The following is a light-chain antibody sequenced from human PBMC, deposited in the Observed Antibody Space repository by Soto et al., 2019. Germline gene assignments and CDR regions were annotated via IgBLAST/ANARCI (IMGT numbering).Light chain of an antibody. V-gene: IGLV2-8*01. J-gene: IGLJ3*02. CDR1: SSDVGGYNY. Sequence: QSALTQPPSASGSPGQSVTISCTGTSSDVGGYNYVSWYQQHPGKAPKLMIYEVTKRPSGVPARFSGSKSGNTASLTVSGLQAEDEADYYCSSYTGSDDFRVFGGGTQLTVL. CDR3: SSYTGSDDFRV. CDR2: EVT.